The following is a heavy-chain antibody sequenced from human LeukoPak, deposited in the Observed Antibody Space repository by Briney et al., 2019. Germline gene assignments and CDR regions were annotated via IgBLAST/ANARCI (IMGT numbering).Heavy chain of an antibody. D-gene: IGHD3-10*01. CDR3: AKRGVVIRVILVGFHKEAYYFDS. Sequence: GGSLRLSCVASGVAIRNSWMSWVRQAPGKGLEWVANIHPDGSVQNYVDSVKGRFTISRDNAKNSLYLQINNLRAEDTAVYFCAKRGVVIRVILVGFHKEAYYFDSWGQGVVVTVSS. J-gene: IGHJ4*02. CDR2: IHPDGSVQ. CDR1: GVAIRNSW. V-gene: IGHV3-7*03.